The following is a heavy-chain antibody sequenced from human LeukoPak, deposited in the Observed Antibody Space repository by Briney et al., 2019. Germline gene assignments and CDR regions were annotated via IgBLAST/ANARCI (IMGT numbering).Heavy chain of an antibody. CDR2: ISYDGSNK. CDR3: ARERSNYYYMDV. D-gene: IGHD3/OR15-3a*01. CDR1: GFTFSSYA. Sequence: GGSLRLSCAASGFTFSSYAMHWVRQAPGKGLEWVAVISYDGSNKYYADSVKGRFTISRDNSKNTLYLQMNSLRAEDTAVYCCARERSNYYYMDVWGKGTTVTVSS. J-gene: IGHJ6*03. V-gene: IGHV3-30*14.